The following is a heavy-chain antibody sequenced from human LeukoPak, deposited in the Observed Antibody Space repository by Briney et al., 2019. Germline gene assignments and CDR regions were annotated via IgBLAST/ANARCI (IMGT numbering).Heavy chain of an antibody. CDR1: GFTFSDYY. J-gene: IGHJ4*02. D-gene: IGHD4-23*01. V-gene: IGHV3-11*03. Sequence: KPGGSLRLSCAASGFTFSDYYMSWIRQAPGEGLEWVPYISSSSSYTNYADSVKGRFTISRDNAKNSLYLQMNSLRAEDTAVYYCARHTVVTPYYFAYWGQGTLVTVSS. CDR3: ARHTVVTPYYFAY. CDR2: ISSSSSYT.